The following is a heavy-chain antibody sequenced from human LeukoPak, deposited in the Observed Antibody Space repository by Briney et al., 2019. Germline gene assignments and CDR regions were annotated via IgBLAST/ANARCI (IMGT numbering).Heavy chain of an antibody. Sequence: SETLSLTCTVSGGSISSYYWSWIRQPPGKGLEWIGYIYYSGSTNYIPSLKSRVTISVDTSKNQFSLKLSSVTAADTAVYYCARVGNYYDSSPMYYFDYWGQGTLVTVSS. CDR2: IYYSGST. CDR3: ARVGNYYDSSPMYYFDY. CDR1: GGSISSYY. D-gene: IGHD3-22*01. V-gene: IGHV4-59*01. J-gene: IGHJ4*02.